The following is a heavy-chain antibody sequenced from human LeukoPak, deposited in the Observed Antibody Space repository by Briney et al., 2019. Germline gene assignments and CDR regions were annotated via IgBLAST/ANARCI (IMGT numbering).Heavy chain of an antibody. CDR2: INPNSGGT. J-gene: IGHJ4*02. V-gene: IGHV1-2*02. CDR3: ARHMEGTGYFDY. Sequence: ASVKVSCKASGYTFTSYGIRWVRQAPGQGLEWMGWINPNSGGTNYAQKFQGRVTLTRDTSISTAYMELSSLRSDDTAVYYCARHMEGTGYFDYWGQGTLVTVSS. CDR1: GYTFTSYG. D-gene: IGHD3-10*01.